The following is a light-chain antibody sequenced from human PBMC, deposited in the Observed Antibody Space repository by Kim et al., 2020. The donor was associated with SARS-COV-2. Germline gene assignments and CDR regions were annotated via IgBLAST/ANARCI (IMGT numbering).Light chain of an antibody. CDR2: AAS. V-gene: IGKV1-16*01. CDR3: QQYKSYPLT. CDR1: QGLSSS. J-gene: IGKJ4*01. Sequence: ASVGDRVTITCRASQGLSSSLAWVQQKPGKAPETLIYAASTLESGVPSRFGGSGSGTDFTLTISSLQPEDFATYYCQQYKSYPLTFGGGTKVDIK.